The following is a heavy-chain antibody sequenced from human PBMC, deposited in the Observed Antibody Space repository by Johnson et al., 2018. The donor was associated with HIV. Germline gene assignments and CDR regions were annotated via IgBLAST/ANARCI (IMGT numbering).Heavy chain of an antibody. D-gene: IGHD2-15*01. CDR2: INWSGGCT. J-gene: IGHJ3*02. V-gene: IGHV3-20*04. Sequence: VQLVESGGGVVRPGGSLRLSCAASGFTFDDYGMSWVRQAPGKGLEWVSGINWSGGCTGYEDSVKGRFTFSRDHAKNSRYLQLNGLRAVEPALYYCARFLCSASRGGGAVDIWGQWTMVTVSS. CDR1: GFTFDDYG. CDR3: ARFLCSASRGGGAVDI.